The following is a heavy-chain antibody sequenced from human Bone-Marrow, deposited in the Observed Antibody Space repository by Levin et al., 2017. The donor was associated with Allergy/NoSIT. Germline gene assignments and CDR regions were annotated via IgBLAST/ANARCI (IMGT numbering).Heavy chain of an antibody. J-gene: IGHJ5*02. V-gene: IGHV1-18*01. Sequence: ASVKVSCKVSGDTFNSVGFSWVRQAPGQGLEWMGWISGYNGNTNYAEKFQARVTMTTDTSTSTAYLEVRSLRSDDTAVYYCARGQDHYDSSLYYKWFDPWGQGTLVTVSS. CDR1: GDTFNSVG. CDR2: ISGYNGNT. CDR3: ARGQDHYDSSLYYKWFDP. D-gene: IGHD3-22*01.